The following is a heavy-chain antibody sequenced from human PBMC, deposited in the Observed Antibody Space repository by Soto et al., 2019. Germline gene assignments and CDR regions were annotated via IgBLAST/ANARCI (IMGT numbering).Heavy chain of an antibody. CDR2: MNVGTGGT. CDR1: GYRFTTHY. J-gene: IGHJ4*02. V-gene: IGHV1-2*06. CDR3: ARDGNFALRGYSFGFDF. D-gene: IGHD5-18*01. Sequence: GSSVKVSCKASGYRFTTHYIHWVRQAPGQGLEWMGRMNVGTGGTTYAHKFQGRVTMTRDTSIRTAYLEVSSVKSEDTAMYYCARDGNFALRGYSFGFDFWGQGTLVTVSS.